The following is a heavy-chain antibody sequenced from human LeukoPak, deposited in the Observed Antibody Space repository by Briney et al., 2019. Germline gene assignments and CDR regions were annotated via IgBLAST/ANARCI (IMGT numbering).Heavy chain of an antibody. CDR1: GFTFSSYA. V-gene: IGHV3-30*09. CDR3: AREPRIIVVDYYFDY. Sequence: GGSLRLSCAASGFTFSSYAMHCVRQAPGKGLEWVAVISFDGSNKYYADSVKGRFAISRDNAKNTLYLQMNSLRPEDTAVYYCAREPRIIVVDYYFDYWGQGTLVTVSS. J-gene: IGHJ4*02. CDR2: ISFDGSNK. D-gene: IGHD3-22*01.